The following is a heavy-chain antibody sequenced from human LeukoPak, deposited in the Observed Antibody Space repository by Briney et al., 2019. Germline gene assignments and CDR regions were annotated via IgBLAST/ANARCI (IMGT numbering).Heavy chain of an antibody. V-gene: IGHV4-59*01. CDR1: GGSISSYY. CDR3: ARELRTTYYGSGSLFHYYYYMDV. J-gene: IGHJ6*03. D-gene: IGHD3-10*01. CDR2: IYYSGST. Sequence: SETLSLTCTVSGGSISSYYWSWIRQPPGKGLEWIGYIYYSGSTNYNPSLKSRVTISVDTSKNQFSLKLSSVTAADTAVYYCARELRTTYYGSGSLFHYYYYMDVWGKGTTVTISS.